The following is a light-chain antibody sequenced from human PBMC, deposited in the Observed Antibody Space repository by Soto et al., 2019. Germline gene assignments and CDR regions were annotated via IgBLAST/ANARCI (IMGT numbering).Light chain of an antibody. J-gene: IGKJ2*01. CDR3: QQYERPPFA. V-gene: IGKV3-20*01. CDR2: DAS. CDR1: QRVSNSY. Sequence: EIVLTQSPGTLSLSPGDRATLSCRASQRVSNSYLAWYQQKPGQAPRLLIYDASTRAAGVPDRVTGGGSGTDFTLTISQQEPEDFALYFCQQYERPPFAFGQGTRLEI.